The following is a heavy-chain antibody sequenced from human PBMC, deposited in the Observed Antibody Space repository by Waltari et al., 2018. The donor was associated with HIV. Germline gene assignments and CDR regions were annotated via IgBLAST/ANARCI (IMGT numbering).Heavy chain of an antibody. CDR2: IKQDESEK. J-gene: IGHJ4*02. Sequence: EVQLVESGGGLVQPGGSLRLSCAASEFTFNNYWMTWVRQAPGKGLEWVANIKQDESEKYYVDSVKGRFTISRDNAKNSLFLQMNSLRAEDTAVYCCAREALYDSSGYYFDYWGQGTLVTVSS. V-gene: IGHV3-7*01. D-gene: IGHD3-22*01. CDR3: AREALYDSSGYYFDY. CDR1: EFTFNNYW.